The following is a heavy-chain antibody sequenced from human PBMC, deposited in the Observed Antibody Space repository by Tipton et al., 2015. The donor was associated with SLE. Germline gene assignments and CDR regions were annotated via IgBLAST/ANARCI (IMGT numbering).Heavy chain of an antibody. CDR2: IYYSGST. D-gene: IGHD6-13*01. J-gene: IGHJ5*02. CDR1: GGSISSSSHY. Sequence: TLSLTCTVSGGSISSSSHYWGWIRQPPGKGLEWIGSIYYSGSTYYNPSLKSRVTISVDTSKKQFSLKLSSVTAADTAVYYCARVVKGSSWYWFDPWGQGTLVTVSS. V-gene: IGHV4-39*07. CDR3: ARVVKGSSWYWFDP.